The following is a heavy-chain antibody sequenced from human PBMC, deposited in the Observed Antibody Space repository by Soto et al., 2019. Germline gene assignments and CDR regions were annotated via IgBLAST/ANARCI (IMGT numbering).Heavy chain of an antibody. CDR3: AKVWGSGSYYNLPDY. CDR2: IWYDGSNT. J-gene: IGHJ4*02. V-gene: IGHV3-30*02. CDR1: GFTFSSYA. D-gene: IGHD3-10*01. Sequence: GGSLRLSCAASGFTFSSYAMHWVRQAPGKGLEWVGFIWYDGSNTFYAESVKGRFTISRDNSKNTVYLQINALRAEDTAVYYCAKVWGSGSYYNLPDYWGQGTLVPVAS.